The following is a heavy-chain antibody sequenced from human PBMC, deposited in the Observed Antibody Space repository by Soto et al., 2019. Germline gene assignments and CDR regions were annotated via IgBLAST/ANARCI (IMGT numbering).Heavy chain of an antibody. Sequence: SETLSLPCAVYGGTFSGYYWRWIRQPPGKGLEWIGEINHSGSTNYNPSLKSRVTISVDTSKNQFSLKLSSVTAADTAVYYCARRVSSSNIFFVYSGSAAYRYYMYFWRRRTT. CDR3: ARRVSSSNIFFVYSGSAAYRYYMYF. D-gene: IGHD3-9*01. CDR2: INHSGST. V-gene: IGHV4-34*01. CDR1: GGTFSGYY. J-gene: IGHJ6*03.